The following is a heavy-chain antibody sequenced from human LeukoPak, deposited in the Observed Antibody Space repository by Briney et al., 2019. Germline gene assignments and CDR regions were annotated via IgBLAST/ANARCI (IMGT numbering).Heavy chain of an antibody. Sequence: PVGSLRLSCAASGFTFSSYAMSWVRQAPGKGLEWVSAISGSGGSTYYADSVKGRFTISRDNSKNTLYLQMNSLRAEDTAVYYCAGSAAGIPTLLDSWGQGALVTVSS. V-gene: IGHV3-23*01. CDR3: AGSAAGIPTLLDS. CDR2: ISGSGGST. J-gene: IGHJ4*02. CDR1: GFTFSSYA. D-gene: IGHD6-13*01.